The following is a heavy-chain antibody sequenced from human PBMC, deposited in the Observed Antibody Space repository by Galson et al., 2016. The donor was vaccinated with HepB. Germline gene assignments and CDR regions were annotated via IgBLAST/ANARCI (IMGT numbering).Heavy chain of an antibody. CDR2: ISTSGTNT. CDR3: ARVPGYITAAPFFDY. CDR1: GFTFGDYY. D-gene: IGHD5-24*01. Sequence: SLRLSCAASGFTFGDYYMPWIRQAPGKGLEWVSYISTSGTNTYYADSVKGRFTISRDNAKNSLYVRMNSLRVEDTALYYCARVPGYITAAPFFDYWGQGTLVTVSS. J-gene: IGHJ4*02. V-gene: IGHV3-11*04.